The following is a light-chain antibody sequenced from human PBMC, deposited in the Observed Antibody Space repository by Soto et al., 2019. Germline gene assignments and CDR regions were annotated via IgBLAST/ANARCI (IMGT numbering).Light chain of an antibody. CDR1: QSISTY. Sequence: EIMLTQSPATLSLSPGERATLSCRASQSISTYLGWYQQKPGQPPRLLIHDASNRATGIPARFSGSGSGTDFTLTISSLEPEDFAVYYCQQRSNWPRTFGQGTKWIS. CDR3: QQRSNWPRT. J-gene: IGKJ1*01. CDR2: DAS. V-gene: IGKV3-11*01.